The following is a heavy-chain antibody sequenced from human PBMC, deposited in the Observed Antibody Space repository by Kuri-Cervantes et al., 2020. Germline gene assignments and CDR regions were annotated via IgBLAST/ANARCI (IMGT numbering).Heavy chain of an antibody. J-gene: IGHJ5*02. CDR1: GYSISSGYY. CDR3: ARAPIQLWLRRAVNWFDP. Sequence: SETLSLTCTVAGYSISSGYYWGWIRQPPGKGLEWIGSIYHSGRTYYNRSLKSRVTISVDTSKNQFSRKPSYVTAADTAVYYCARAPIQLWLRRAVNWFDPWGQGTLVTVSS. CDR2: IYHSGRT. D-gene: IGHD5-18*01. V-gene: IGHV4-38-2*02.